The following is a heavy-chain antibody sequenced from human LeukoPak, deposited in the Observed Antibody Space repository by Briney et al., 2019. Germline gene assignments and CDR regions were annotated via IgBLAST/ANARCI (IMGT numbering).Heavy chain of an antibody. CDR2: ISAYNGNT. V-gene: IGHV1-18*01. CDR3: ATEWGLAAAGSQYYYGMDV. J-gene: IGHJ6*02. CDR1: GYTFTSYG. Sequence: ASVKVSCKASGYTFTSYGISWVRQAPGQGLEWMGWISAYNGNTNYAQKLQGRVTMTTDTSTSTAYMELRSLRSDDTAVYYCATEWGLAAAGSQYYYGMDVWGQGTTVTVSS. D-gene: IGHD6-13*01.